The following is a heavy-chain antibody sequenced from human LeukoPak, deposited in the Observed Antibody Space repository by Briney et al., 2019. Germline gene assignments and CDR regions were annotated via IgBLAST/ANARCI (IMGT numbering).Heavy chain of an antibody. CDR2: IYYSGNT. D-gene: IGHD3-22*01. J-gene: IGHJ4*02. Sequence: SETLSLTCTVSGGSISSGGYYWSWIRQHPGKGLEWIGYIYYSGNTYYNPSLKSRVTISVDTSKHQFSLKLSSVTAADTAVYYCARTGRRDSGGYYYFDYWGQGTPVTVSS. V-gene: IGHV4-31*03. CDR3: ARTGRRDSGGYYYFDY. CDR1: GGSISSGGYY.